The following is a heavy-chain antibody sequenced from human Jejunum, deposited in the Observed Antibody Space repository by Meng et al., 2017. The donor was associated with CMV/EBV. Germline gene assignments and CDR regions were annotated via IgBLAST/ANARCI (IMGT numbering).Heavy chain of an antibody. CDR1: STYA. J-gene: IGHJ4*02. V-gene: IGHV3-30*04. Sequence: STYAMHRVRMAPGKGLEWVTVISHDGYNKYFADSVQGRLTISRDNSKNTLYLQMNSLRSEDSAVYFCARGGPADCSSTSCHTYYFDYWGQGTLVTVSS. D-gene: IGHD2-2*01. CDR3: ARGGPADCSSTSCHTYYFDY. CDR2: ISHDGYNK.